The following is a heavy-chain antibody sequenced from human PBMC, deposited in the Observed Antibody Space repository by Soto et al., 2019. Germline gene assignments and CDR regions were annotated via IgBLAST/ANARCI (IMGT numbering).Heavy chain of an antibody. V-gene: IGHV3-30-3*01. D-gene: IGHD6-13*01. Sequence: QVQLVESGGGVVQPGRSLRLSCAASGFTFSSYAMHWVRQAPGKGLEWVAVISYDGSNKYYADSVKGRFTISRDNSKNTLYLQMNSLRAKDTAVYYCARDLRIAAAGTGRHPFGDWGQGTLVTVSS. J-gene: IGHJ4*02. CDR1: GFTFSSYA. CDR2: ISYDGSNK. CDR3: ARDLRIAAAGTGRHPFGD.